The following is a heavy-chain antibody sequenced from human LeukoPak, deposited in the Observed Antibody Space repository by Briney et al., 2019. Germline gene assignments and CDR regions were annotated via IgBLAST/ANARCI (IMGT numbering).Heavy chain of an antibody. J-gene: IGHJ4*02. CDR3: AKGGASVARYVDY. Sequence: PGGSLRLSWAASGFTFSSYSMQWVRQTPGKGLEWVGIMSTSGENTFYGEAVKGRFTISRDNSQNTLYLQMNSLRPEDTAVYYCAKGGASVARYVDYWGQGTLVTVSS. CDR1: GFTFSSYS. D-gene: IGHD5-12*01. CDR2: MSTSGENT. V-gene: IGHV3-30*18.